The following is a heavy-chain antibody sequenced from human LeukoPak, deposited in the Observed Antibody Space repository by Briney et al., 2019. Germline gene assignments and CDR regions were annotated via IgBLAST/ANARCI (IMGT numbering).Heavy chain of an antibody. V-gene: IGHV3-48*04. Sequence: GGSLRLSCAASGFPFSSYSMNWVRQAPGKGLGGVSYIISSSSTIYYADSVKGRFTISRDNAKNSMYLHMNSLRAEDTAVYYCAKISLRPAPGAYQLLYYNRFDYWGQGTLVTVSS. CDR1: GFPFSSYS. D-gene: IGHD2-2*02. CDR3: AKISLRPAPGAYQLLYYNRFDY. CDR2: IISSSSTI. J-gene: IGHJ4*02.